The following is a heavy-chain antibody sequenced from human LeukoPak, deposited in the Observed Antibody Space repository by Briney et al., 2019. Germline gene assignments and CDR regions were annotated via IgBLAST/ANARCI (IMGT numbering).Heavy chain of an antibody. CDR1: DGSISTFY. V-gene: IGHV4-59*01. CDR2: THYSGTT. D-gene: IGHD4-23*01. CDR3: ARVNLGQLLYWYFDL. Sequence: SETLSLTCAVSDGSISTFYWSWIRQPPGKGLEWIGYTHYSGTTYSNPSLKSRVTMSVNTSKHQFSLEMTSVTAADTAVYYCARVNLGQLLYWYFDLWGRGTLVTVSS. J-gene: IGHJ2*01.